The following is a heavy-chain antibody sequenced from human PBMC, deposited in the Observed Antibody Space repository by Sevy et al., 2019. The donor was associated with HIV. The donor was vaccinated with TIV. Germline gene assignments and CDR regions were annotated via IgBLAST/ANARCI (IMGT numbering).Heavy chain of an antibody. Sequence: SETLSLTCAVHGGSFSGYYWSWIRESPGKGLEWIGEINDSGITNYNPSLKSRVTISVDTSKKEFSLRLSSVTAADTAVYYCARSPPVVVVPGAPSWFDPWGQGTMVTVSS. D-gene: IGHD2-2*01. CDR1: GGSFSGYY. CDR3: ARSPPVVVVPGAPSWFDP. V-gene: IGHV4-34*01. J-gene: IGHJ5*02. CDR2: INDSGIT.